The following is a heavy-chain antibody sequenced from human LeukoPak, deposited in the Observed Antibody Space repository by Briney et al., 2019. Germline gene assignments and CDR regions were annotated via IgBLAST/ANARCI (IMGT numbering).Heavy chain of an antibody. J-gene: IGHJ4*02. CDR1: GFTFSSYA. Sequence: GGALRLSCAACGFTFSSYAMSWVRRAPGKGLEWVAAISGSGGSTYYADSVKGRFTISRDNSKNTLYLKMKSPRAEDTDVYYCAKTPFDILTEFDYWGQGTRVTVSS. CDR3: AKTPFDILTEFDY. V-gene: IGHV3-23*01. CDR2: ISGSGGST. D-gene: IGHD3-9*01.